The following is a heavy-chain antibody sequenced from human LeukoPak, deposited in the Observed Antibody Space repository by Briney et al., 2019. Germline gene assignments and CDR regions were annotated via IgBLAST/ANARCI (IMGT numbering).Heavy chain of an antibody. CDR3: AKDDYGDYVNGH. D-gene: IGHD4-17*01. Sequence: PGGSLRLSCAASGFTFSSYAMSWVRQAPGKGLEWVSAISGSGGSTYYADSVKGRFTISRDNSKSTLYLQMNSLRAEDTAVYYCAKDDYGDYVNGHWGQGTLVTVSS. CDR2: ISGSGGST. J-gene: IGHJ4*02. V-gene: IGHV3-23*01. CDR1: GFTFSSYA.